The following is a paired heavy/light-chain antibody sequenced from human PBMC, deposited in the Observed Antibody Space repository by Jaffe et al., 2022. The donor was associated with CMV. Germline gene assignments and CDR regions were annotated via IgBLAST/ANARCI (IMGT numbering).Heavy chain of an antibody. CDR1: GYTFTSYY. Sequence: QVQLVQSGAEVKKPGASVKVSCKASGYTFTSYYMHWVRQAPGQGLEWMGIINPSGGSTSYAQKFQGRVTMTRDTSTSTVYMELSSLRSEDTAVYYCARGVVPAAIGPPYYYYGMDVWGQGTTVTVSS. CDR2: INPSGGST. CDR3: ARGVVPAAIGPPYYYYGMDV. V-gene: IGHV1-46*01. D-gene: IGHD2-2*02. J-gene: IGHJ6*02.
Light chain of an antibody. Sequence: DIVMTQSPLSLPVTPGEPASISCRSSQSLLHSNGYNYLDWYLQKPGQSPQLLIYLGSNRASGVPDRFSGSGSGTDFTLKISRVEAEDVGVYYCMQALQTPATFGGGTKVEIK. V-gene: IGKV2-28*01. CDR2: LGS. CDR1: QSLLHSNGYNY. CDR3: MQALQTPAT. J-gene: IGKJ4*01.